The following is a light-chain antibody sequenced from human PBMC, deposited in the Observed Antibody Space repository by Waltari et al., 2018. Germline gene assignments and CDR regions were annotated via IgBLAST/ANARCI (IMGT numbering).Light chain of an antibody. CDR3: HQNYSPPWT. CDR2: WAS. J-gene: IGKJ1*01. CDR1: QSLLYSSNNNKY. Sequence: DIVMTQSPDSLAVSLGERVTINCKSSQSLLYSSNNNKYLAWYQKKPGQAPNLLIYWASTRKTGVPNRFSGSGSGTDFTLTISCLQAEDVAVYYCHQNYSPPWTFGQGTKVEIK. V-gene: IGKV4-1*01.